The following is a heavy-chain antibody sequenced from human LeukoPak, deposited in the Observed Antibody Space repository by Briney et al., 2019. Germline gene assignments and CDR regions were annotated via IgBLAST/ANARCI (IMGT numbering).Heavy chain of an antibody. CDR3: ARAVGGWYSSDY. Sequence: PSETLSLTCTVSGGSISRRTYYWGWIRQPPGKGLEWIGTIYYSGSTYYNPSLKSRVTISVDTSKNQFSLKLSSVTAADTAVYYCARAVGGWYSSDYWGQGTLVTVSS. CDR1: GGSISRRTYY. V-gene: IGHV4-39*07. D-gene: IGHD6-19*01. J-gene: IGHJ4*02. CDR2: IYYSGST.